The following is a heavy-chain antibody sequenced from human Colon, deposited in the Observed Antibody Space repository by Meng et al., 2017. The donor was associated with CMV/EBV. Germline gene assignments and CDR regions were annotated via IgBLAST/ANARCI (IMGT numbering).Heavy chain of an antibody. D-gene: IGHD1-26*01. Sequence: GGSLRLSCAASGFTFSTYSMNWVRQAPGKGLEWVSSISSGGSSIYYADSVKGRFTISRDNAKKSLYLQMNSLRAGDTAVYYCARESYRFDFWGQGTLVTVSS. J-gene: IGHJ4*02. CDR1: GFTFSTYS. CDR3: ARESYRFDF. CDR2: ISSGGSSI. V-gene: IGHV3-21*01.